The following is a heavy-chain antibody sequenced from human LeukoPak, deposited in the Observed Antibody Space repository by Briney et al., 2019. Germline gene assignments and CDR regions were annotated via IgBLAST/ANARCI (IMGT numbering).Heavy chain of an antibody. D-gene: IGHD6-6*01. CDR1: GFTFSSYA. CDR3: AKDGYGSSSRGYYFDY. CDR2: ISGSGGGT. Sequence: GGSLRLSCAASGFTFSSYAMGWVRQAPGKGLEWVSDISGSGGGTYYADSVKGRFTISRDNSKSTLFLHMNSLRAEDTAIYYCAKDGYGSSSRGYYFDYWGQGTLVTVSS. J-gene: IGHJ4*02. V-gene: IGHV3-23*01.